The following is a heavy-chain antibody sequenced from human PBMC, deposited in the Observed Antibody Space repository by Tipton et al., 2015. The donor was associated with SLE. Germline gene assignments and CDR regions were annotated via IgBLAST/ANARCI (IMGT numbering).Heavy chain of an antibody. J-gene: IGHJ5*02. D-gene: IGHD2-2*01. CDR2: IYHSGST. CDR3: AREGPARNNRFDP. V-gene: IGHV4-4*02. CDR1: GGSISSGNW. Sequence: TLSLTCAVSGGSISSGNWWIWVRQPPGKGLEWIGEIYHSGSTNYNPSLKSRVTISVDKSKNHFSLNLSSVTAADTAVYYCAREGPARNNRFDPWGQGTLVTVSP.